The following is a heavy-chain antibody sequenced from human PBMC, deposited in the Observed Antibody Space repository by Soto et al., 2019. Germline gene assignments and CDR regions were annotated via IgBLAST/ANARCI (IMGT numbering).Heavy chain of an antibody. CDR2: ISLDGNSK. CDR1: GFAFSSYE. V-gene: IGHV3-30*03. Sequence: QVQLVESGGGVVQSGRSLRLSCAASGFAFSSYEMHWVRQAPGKGLEWVSVISLDGNSKYYVDSVKGRFTISRDNPKNTLYLQMNSLRTEDTAIYYCATGGDYPTTFDYWGQGTLVTVSS. J-gene: IGHJ4*02. D-gene: IGHD2-21*02. CDR3: ATGGDYPTTFDY.